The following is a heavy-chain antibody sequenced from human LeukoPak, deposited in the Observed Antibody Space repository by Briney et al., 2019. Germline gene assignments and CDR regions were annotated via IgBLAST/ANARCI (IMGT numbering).Heavy chain of an antibody. V-gene: IGHV3-15*01. J-gene: IGHJ5*02. D-gene: IGHD7-27*01. CDR1: GFTFSNSW. Sequence: GGSLRLSCLASGFTFSNSWMTWVRQAPGKGLEWVGRIKSKTDGGTTDYAAPVKGRFTISRDDSKNTLYLQMNSLKTEDTAVYYCTTGRYGTGGRRDWFDPWXXXXXVTXSS. CDR3: TTGRYGTGGRRDWFDP. CDR2: IKSKTDGGTT.